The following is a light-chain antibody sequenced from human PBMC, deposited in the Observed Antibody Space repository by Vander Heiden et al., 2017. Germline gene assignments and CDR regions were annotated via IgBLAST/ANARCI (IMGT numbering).Light chain of an antibody. Sequence: QSALTQPRSVSGSPGQSVTISCTGTSSDVGGYNYVSWHQQHPGKAPKLMIYDVSKRPSGVPDRFSGSKSGNTASLTISGLHTDDEADYYCCSYAGRYTVLFGGGTKLTVI. CDR1: SSDVGGYNY. CDR3: CSYAGRYTVL. J-gene: IGLJ2*01. V-gene: IGLV2-11*01. CDR2: DVS.